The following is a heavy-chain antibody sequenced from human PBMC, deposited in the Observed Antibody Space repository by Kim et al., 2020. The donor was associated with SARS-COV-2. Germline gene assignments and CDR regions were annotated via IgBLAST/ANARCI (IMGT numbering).Heavy chain of an antibody. V-gene: IGHV3-23*01. CDR2: ITEGGAET. Sequence: GGSLRLSCAASGFTFSTYPMTWVRQAPGTGLEWVSTITEGGAETFYTDSVEGRVTISRDDSKNNLYLQMHSLRGEDTALYYCAKKSNSSEPIGNYFYHWGQGTLVTVSS. D-gene: IGHD1-26*01. J-gene: IGHJ4*02. CDR3: AKKSNSSEPIGNYFYH. CDR1: GFTFSTYP.